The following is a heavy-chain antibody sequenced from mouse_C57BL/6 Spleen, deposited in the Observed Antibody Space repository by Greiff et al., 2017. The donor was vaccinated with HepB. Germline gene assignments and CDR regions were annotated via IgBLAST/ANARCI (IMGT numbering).Heavy chain of an antibody. D-gene: IGHD1-1*01. CDR1: GFTFSDYG. Sequence: DVMLVESGGGLVKPGGSLKLSCAASGFTFSDYGMHWVRQAPEKGLEWVAYISSGSSTIYYADTVKGRFTISRDNAKNTLFLQMTSLRSEDTAVYYCGRGLRGGYFDYWGQGTTLTVSS. CDR2: ISSGSSTI. CDR3: GRGLRGGYFDY. J-gene: IGHJ2*01. V-gene: IGHV5-17*01.